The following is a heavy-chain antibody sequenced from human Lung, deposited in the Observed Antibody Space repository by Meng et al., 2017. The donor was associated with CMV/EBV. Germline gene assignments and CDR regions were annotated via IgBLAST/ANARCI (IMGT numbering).Heavy chain of an antibody. CDR3: AGESATWSGGRIYYYGMDV. V-gene: IGHV4-34*01. D-gene: IGHD1-26*01. CDR1: DESFGPFSAFY. J-gene: IGHJ6*02. CDR2: VNHSGRT. Sequence: SETXSLXXVVNDESFGPFSAFYWTWIRQPPGKGLEWIGEVNHSGRTNYNPSLKSRVTISADTSKKQFSLRLTSVTAADTATYYCAGESATWSGGRIYYYGMDVWGQGTTVXVSS.